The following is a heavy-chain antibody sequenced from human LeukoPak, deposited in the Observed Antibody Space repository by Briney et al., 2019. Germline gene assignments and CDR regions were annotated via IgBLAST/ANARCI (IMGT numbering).Heavy chain of an antibody. CDR2: INHSEST. J-gene: IGHJ4*02. V-gene: IGHV4-34*01. Sequence: SETLSLTCAVYGGSFSGYYWSWIRQPPGKGLEWIGEINHSESTNYNPSLKSRVTISVDTSKNQFSLKLSSVTAADTAVYYCARGLGYYYDSSGADRLDYWGQGTLVTVSS. CDR1: GGSFSGYY. D-gene: IGHD3-22*01. CDR3: ARGLGYYYDSSGADRLDY.